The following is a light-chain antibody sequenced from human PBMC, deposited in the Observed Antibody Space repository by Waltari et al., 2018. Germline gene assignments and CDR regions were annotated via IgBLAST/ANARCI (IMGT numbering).Light chain of an antibody. V-gene: IGKV1-39*01. CDR2: HTS. CDR1: QTIRTF. J-gene: IGKJ2*01. Sequence: DIQMTQSPFSLSASVGDRVTITCRASQTIRTFFNWYQEQEGGKAPNLLLYHTSILHTWVPARFSGSGGGTDFTLTITSLQPDDVGTFYCQQGYSFPPTFGQGTKVEIK. CDR3: QQGYSFPPT.